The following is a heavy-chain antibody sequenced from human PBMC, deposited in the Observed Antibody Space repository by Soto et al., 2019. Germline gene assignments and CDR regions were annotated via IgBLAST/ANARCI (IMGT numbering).Heavy chain of an antibody. J-gene: IGHJ6*02. Sequence: QVQLQESGPGLVKPSQTLSLTCTVSGGSISSGGYYWSWIRQPPGKGLEWIGYIYYSGSTYYNPSLNSRVTISVDTSKNQFPLNLSSVTAADTAGYYCARASPVVTDVWGQGTTVTVSS. V-gene: IGHV4-30-4*01. CDR1: GGSISSGGYY. CDR2: IYYSGST. CDR3: ARASPVVTDV. D-gene: IGHD2-21*02.